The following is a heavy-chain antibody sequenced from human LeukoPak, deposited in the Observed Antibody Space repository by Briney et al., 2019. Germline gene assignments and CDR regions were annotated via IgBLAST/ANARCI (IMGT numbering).Heavy chain of an antibody. D-gene: IGHD5-18*01. J-gene: IGHJ4*02. CDR3: ANGRAVYTAMVTRPSYYFDY. V-gene: IGHV3-21*01. CDR2: ITSGSSYI. CDR1: GFTFSSYT. Sequence: PGGSLRLSCAASGFTFSSYTMNWVRQAPGKGLEWVSSITSGSSYIYYADSLKGRFTISRDNSKNTLYLQMNSLRAEDTAVYYCANGRAVYTAMVTRPSYYFDYWGQGTLVTVSS.